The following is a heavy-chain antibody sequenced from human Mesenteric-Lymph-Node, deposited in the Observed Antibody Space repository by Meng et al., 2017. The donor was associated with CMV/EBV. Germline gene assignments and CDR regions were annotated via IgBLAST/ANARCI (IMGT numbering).Heavy chain of an antibody. D-gene: IGHD2-21*01. CDR3: ARHVVVVGYYYGLDV. J-gene: IGHJ6*02. CDR1: GFTFSSYW. CDR2: INSDGSST. Sequence: GESLKISCAASGFTFSSYWMHWVRQAPGKGLVWVSRINSDGSSTSYADSVKGRFTISRENAKNTLYLQMNSLRAEDTAVYYCARHVVVVGYYYGLDVWGQGTTVTVSS. V-gene: IGHV3-74*01.